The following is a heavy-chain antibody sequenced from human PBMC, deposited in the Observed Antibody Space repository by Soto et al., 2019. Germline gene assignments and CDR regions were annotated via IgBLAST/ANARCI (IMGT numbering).Heavy chain of an antibody. CDR2: SIPIFGTA. D-gene: IGHD4-17*01. CDR3: ARASYGDYGDYYYYYGMDV. J-gene: IGHJ6*02. V-gene: IGHV1-69*13. CDR1: GGTFSSYA. Sequence: SVKVSCKASGGTFSSYAISWVRQAPGQGLEWMGGSIPIFGTANYAQKFQGRVTITADESTSTAYMELSSLRSEDTAVYYCARASYGDYGDYYYYYGMDVWGQGTTVTVSS.